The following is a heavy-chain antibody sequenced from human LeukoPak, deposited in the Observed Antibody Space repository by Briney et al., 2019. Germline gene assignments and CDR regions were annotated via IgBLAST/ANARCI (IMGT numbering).Heavy chain of an antibody. J-gene: IGHJ4*02. D-gene: IGHD3-9*01. CDR2: IYYSGST. CDR3: ARGRNYDILTGYYNRGFDY. Sequence: SETLSLTCTVSGGSISSYYWSWIRQPPGKGLEWIGYIYYSGSTNYNPSLKSRVTISVDTSKNQFSLKLSSVTAADTAVYYCARGRNYDILTGYYNRGFDYWGQGTLVTVSS. V-gene: IGHV4-59*01. CDR1: GGSISSYY.